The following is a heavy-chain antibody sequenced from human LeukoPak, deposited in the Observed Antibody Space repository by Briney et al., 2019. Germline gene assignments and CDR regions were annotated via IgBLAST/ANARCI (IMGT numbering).Heavy chain of an antibody. CDR3: ARFGITVVRGGKYYFDY. D-gene: IGHD3-10*01. V-gene: IGHV4-59*08. Sequence: SETLSLTCTVSGGSISNYYWSWIRQPPGKGLEWIGHIYYSGATKYNPSLKSRITISVDTSKNQFSLMLSSVTAADTAVYYCARFGITVVRGGKYYFDYWGQGTLVAVSS. CDR1: GGSISNYY. CDR2: IYYSGAT. J-gene: IGHJ4*02.